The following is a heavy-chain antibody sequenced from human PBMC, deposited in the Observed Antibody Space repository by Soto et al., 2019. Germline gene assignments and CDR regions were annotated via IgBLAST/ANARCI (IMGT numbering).Heavy chain of an antibody. V-gene: IGHV4-59*01. Sequence: PSETLSLTCTVSGGSISSYYWSWIRQPPGKGLEWIGYIYYSGSTNYNPSLKSRVTISVDTSKNQFSLKLSSVTAADTAVYYCARVEAGFWRGYSTSAAFWFDPWGQGTLVTVSS. CDR3: ARVEAGFWRGYSTSAAFWFDP. J-gene: IGHJ5*02. CDR2: IYYSGST. CDR1: GGSISSYY. D-gene: IGHD3-3*01.